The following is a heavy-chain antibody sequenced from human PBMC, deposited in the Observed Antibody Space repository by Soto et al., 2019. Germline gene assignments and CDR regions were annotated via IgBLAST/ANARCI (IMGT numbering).Heavy chain of an antibody. V-gene: IGHV3-23*01. CDR2: FRTSGDGGTT. J-gene: IGHJ4*02. Sequence: EVQLLESGGGLVQPGGSLRLSCAASGFTLSSYSMSWVRQAPGKGLEWVSGFRTSGDGGTTYYADSVKGRFTISRDNSKNMLFLQMNSLRAEDTAIYYCAKKVNSGPGSQYFDYWGQGTLVTVSS. D-gene: IGHD3-10*01. CDR3: AKKVNSGPGSQYFDY. CDR1: GFTLSSYS.